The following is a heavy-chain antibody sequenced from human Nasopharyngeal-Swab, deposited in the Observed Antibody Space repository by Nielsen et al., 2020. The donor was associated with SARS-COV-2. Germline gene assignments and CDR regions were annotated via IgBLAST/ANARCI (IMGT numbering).Heavy chain of an antibody. D-gene: IGHD3-3*01. CDR2: ISSSSSYI. Sequence: GGSLRLSCAAPGFTFNNYHFNWVRQAPGKGLEWVSSISSSSSYIYYADSVKGRFTISRDNAKNSLYLQMSSLRAEDTAVYYCARDGLDYDFWSAYFMDVWGQGTTVTVSS. CDR1: GFTFNNYH. CDR3: ARDGLDYDFWSAYFMDV. J-gene: IGHJ6*02. V-gene: IGHV3-21*01.